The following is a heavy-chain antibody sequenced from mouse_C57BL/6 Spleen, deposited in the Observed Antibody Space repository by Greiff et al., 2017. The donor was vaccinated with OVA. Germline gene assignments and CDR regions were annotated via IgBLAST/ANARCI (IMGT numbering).Heavy chain of an antibody. J-gene: IGHJ3*01. V-gene: IGHV5-9*01. CDR2: ISGGGGNT. Sequence: EVQRVESGGGLVKPGGSLKLSCAASGFTFSSYTMSWVRQTPEKRLEWVATISGGGGNTYYPDSVKGRFTISRDNAKNTLYLQMSSLRSEDTALYYCARYSKGFAYWGQGTLVTVSA. CDR3: ARYSKGFAY. CDR1: GFTFSSYT. D-gene: IGHD2-5*01.